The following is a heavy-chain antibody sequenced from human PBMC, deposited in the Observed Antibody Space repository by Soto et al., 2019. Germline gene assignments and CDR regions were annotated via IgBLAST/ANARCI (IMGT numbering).Heavy chain of an antibody. V-gene: IGHV1-18*04. CDR2: ISTYNGNI. J-gene: IGHJ5*01. D-gene: IGHD3-3*01. Sequence: QVQLVQSGPDVKKPGASVKVSCKSSGYSFTSYGISWVRQAPGQGLEWMGWISTYNGNINYAQNFKGRVNMTTDASTRTVYMQLSSLRSDDTAVYYCARDSQLQSYGVVVLTWFDYWGQGTLVTVSS. CDR3: ARDSQLQSYGVVVLTWFDY. CDR1: GYSFTSYG.